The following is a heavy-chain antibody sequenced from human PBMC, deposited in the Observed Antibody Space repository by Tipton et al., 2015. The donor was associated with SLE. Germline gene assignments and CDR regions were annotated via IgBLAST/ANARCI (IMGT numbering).Heavy chain of an antibody. D-gene: IGHD3-3*01. V-gene: IGHV3-48*03. Sequence: VQLVQSGGGLVQAGGSLRLSCAASGFRFRTSNMNWVRQAPGKGLEWVSFISSSGVSIYYADSVRGRFTVSRDNAKNSLYLQMTSLRAEDTAVYYCTRGDSSAYYSSPDYIDYWGQGTLATVSS. CDR2: ISSSGVSI. J-gene: IGHJ4*02. CDR3: TRGDSSAYYSSPDYIDY. CDR1: GFRFRTSN.